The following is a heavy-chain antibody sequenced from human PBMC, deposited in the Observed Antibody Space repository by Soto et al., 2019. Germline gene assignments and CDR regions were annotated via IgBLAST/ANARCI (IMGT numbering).Heavy chain of an antibody. D-gene: IGHD5-12*01. Sequence: QVQLVQSGAEVRKPGSSVKVSCKTSGCFISKYSFNWVRQAPGQGLEWMGGVLPISGSTDYAQKFQGRLTITADRSTSTVYMELSRLRSDDTANYYCATIRVRGGPLRFEDGGQGMLISVSS. CDR3: ATIRVRGGPLRFED. CDR1: GCFISKYS. V-gene: IGHV1-69*06. J-gene: IGHJ4*01. CDR2: VLPISGST.